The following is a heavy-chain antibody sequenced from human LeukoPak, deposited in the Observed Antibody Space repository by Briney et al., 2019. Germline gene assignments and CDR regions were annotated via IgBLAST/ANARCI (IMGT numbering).Heavy chain of an antibody. CDR3: ASYRVAAAGTYWFDP. Sequence: SETLSLTCTVSGDSISNYYWSWIRQTPGKGLEWIGYIYYSGSTNYNPSLKSRVTISVDTSKNQFSLKLSSVTAADTAVYYCASYRVAAAGTYWFDPWGQGTLVTVSS. CDR1: GDSISNYY. V-gene: IGHV4-59*08. D-gene: IGHD6-13*01. CDR2: IYYSGST. J-gene: IGHJ5*02.